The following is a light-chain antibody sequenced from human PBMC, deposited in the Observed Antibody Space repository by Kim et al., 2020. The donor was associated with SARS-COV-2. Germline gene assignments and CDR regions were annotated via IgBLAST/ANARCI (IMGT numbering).Light chain of an antibody. Sequence: SSELTQDPAVSVALGQTVKITCQGDSLRSYYATWYQQKSGQAPVLVFYAKSNRPSGIPDRFSGSSSGSTASLTITGAQAADEADYYCKSRDSRGKVVFGGGTKVTVL. CDR2: AKS. CDR1: SLRSYY. V-gene: IGLV3-19*01. J-gene: IGLJ2*01. CDR3: KSRDSRGKVV.